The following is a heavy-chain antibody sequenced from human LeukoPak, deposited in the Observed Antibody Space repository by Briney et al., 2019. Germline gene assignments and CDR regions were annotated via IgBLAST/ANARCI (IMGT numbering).Heavy chain of an antibody. CDR1: GGSTSSYY. CDR2: IYYSGST. J-gene: IGHJ3*02. CDR3: ARVFPWGYGDYEVQAFDI. V-gene: IGHV4-59*01. Sequence: SETLSLTCTVSGGSTSSYYWSWIRQPPGKGLEWIGYIYYSGSTNHNPSLKSRVTISVDTSKNQFSLKLSSVTAADTAVYYCARVFPWGYGDYEVQAFDIWGQGTMVTVSS. D-gene: IGHD4-17*01.